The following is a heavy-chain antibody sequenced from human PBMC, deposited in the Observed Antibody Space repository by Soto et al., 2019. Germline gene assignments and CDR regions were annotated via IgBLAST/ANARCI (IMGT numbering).Heavy chain of an antibody. CDR3: ARDLPDEFTTFYGMEV. D-gene: IGHD3-16*01. CDR1: GFTVSSYY. J-gene: IGHJ6*02. Sequence: PGGSLRLSCAASGFTVSSYYMSWVRQAPGKGLEWVSVIYSGGSTYYADSVKGRFTISRDNSKNTLYLQMNSLRAEDTAVYYCARDLPDEFTTFYGMEVWGQGTTVTVSS. V-gene: IGHV3-66*01. CDR2: IYSGGST.